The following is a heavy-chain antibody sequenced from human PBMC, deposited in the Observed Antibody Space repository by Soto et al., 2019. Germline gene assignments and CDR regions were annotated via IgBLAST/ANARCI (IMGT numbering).Heavy chain of an antibody. D-gene: IGHD2-2*01. CDR3: ARLGIVLVPAALPNGMDV. J-gene: IGHJ6*02. CDR2: IYPGDSDT. V-gene: IGHV5-51*01. CDR1: GYSFTSYW. Sequence: PGESLKISCKGSGYSFTSYWIGWVRQMPGKGLEWMGIIYPGDSDTRYSPSFQGQVTISADKSISTAYLQWSSLKASDTAMYYCARLGIVLVPAALPNGMDVWGQGTTVTVAS.